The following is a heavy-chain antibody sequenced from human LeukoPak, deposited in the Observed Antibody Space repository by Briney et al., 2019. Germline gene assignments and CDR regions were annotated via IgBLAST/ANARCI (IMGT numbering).Heavy chain of an antibody. D-gene: IGHD3-16*02. Sequence: SETLSLTCTVSGGSISSSSYYWGWIRQPPGKGLEWIGSIYYSGSTYYNPSLKSRVTISVDTSKNQFSLKLSSVTAADTAVYYCARRNSNDYVWGSYRTYYMDVWGKGTTVTISS. CDR1: GGSISSSSYY. CDR2: IYYSGST. J-gene: IGHJ6*03. V-gene: IGHV4-39*07. CDR3: ARRNSNDYVWGSYRTYYMDV.